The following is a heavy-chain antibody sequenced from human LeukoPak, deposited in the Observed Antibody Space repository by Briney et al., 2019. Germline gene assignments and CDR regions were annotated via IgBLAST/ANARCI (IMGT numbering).Heavy chain of an antibody. D-gene: IGHD2-2*01. CDR2: IIPIFGTA. CDR1: GGSFSSYA. Sequence: SVKVSCKASGGSFSSYAISWVRQAPGQGLEWMGGIIPIFGTANYAQKFQGRVTITADESTSTAYMELSSLRSEDTAVYYCARDKIGVVPALTDAFDIWGQGTMVTVSS. V-gene: IGHV1-69*13. J-gene: IGHJ3*02. CDR3: ARDKIGVVPALTDAFDI.